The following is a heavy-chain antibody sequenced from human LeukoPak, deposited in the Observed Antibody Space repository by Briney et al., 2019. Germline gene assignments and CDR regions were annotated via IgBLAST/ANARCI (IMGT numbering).Heavy chain of an antibody. CDR3: ARDGAGPPQEAFDI. CDR2: IEQTESEK. V-gene: IGHV3-7*01. Sequence: GGSLRLSCAVSGFTISNYGMSWVRQAPGKGLEWVANIEQTESEKKYVDSVKGRFTISRDNVGNSLYLQMNNLRAEDTAVYYCARDGAGPPQEAFDIWGQGTVVTVCS. J-gene: IGHJ3*02. CDR1: GFTISNYG.